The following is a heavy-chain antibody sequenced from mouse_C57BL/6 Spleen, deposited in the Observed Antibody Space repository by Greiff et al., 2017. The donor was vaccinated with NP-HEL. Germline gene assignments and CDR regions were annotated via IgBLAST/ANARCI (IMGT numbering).Heavy chain of an antibody. J-gene: IGHJ4*01. V-gene: IGHV1-69*01. CDR2: IDPSDSYT. CDR3: AREATVVAPNAMDY. CDR1: GYTFTSYW. Sequence: VQLQQPGAELVMPGASVKLSCKASGYTFTSYWMHWVKQRPGQGLEWIGEIDPSDSYTNYNQKFKGKSTLTVDKSSSTAYMQLSSLTSEDSAVYYCAREATVVAPNAMDYWGQGTSVTVSS. D-gene: IGHD1-1*01.